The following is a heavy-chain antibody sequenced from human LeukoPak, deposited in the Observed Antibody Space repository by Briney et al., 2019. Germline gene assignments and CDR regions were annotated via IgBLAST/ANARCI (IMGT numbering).Heavy chain of an antibody. J-gene: IGHJ6*02. CDR3: ARDWHLSLDV. CDR2: IKPDGSEI. Sequence: GGSLRLSCAASGFTFSTSWMAWVRQTPGKGLEWVANIKPDGSEIHYGDSVKGRFTISRDNARNSLNLQMDSLRVDDTAVYFCARDWHLSLDVWGQGTTVTVSS. CDR1: GFTFSTSW. V-gene: IGHV3-7*04. D-gene: IGHD3-10*01.